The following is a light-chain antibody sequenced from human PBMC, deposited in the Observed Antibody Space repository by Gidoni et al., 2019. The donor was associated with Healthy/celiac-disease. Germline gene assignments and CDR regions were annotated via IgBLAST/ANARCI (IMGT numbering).Light chain of an antibody. Sequence: EIVFTQSPRTLSLSPGERATLSCRARQSASSSYLAWYQQHPGQAPRLLIYGASSRATGIPDRFSGSGSGTDFTLTISRLEPEDFAVYYCQQYGSSPPLTFGGGTKVEIK. CDR2: GAS. J-gene: IGKJ4*01. V-gene: IGKV3-20*01. CDR3: QQYGSSPPLT. CDR1: QSASSSY.